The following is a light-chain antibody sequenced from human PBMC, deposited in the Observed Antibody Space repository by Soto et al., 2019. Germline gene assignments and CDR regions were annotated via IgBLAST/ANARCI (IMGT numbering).Light chain of an antibody. CDR3: SSYTSSSTLPYV. V-gene: IGLV2-14*01. CDR1: SSDVGGYNY. J-gene: IGLJ1*01. Sequence: QSALTQPASVSGSPGQSITISCTGTSSDVGGYNYVSWYQQDPGKAPKLMIYEVSNRPSGVSNRFSGSKSGNTASLTISGLQAEDEADYYCSSYTSSSTLPYVFGTGTKVTVL. CDR2: EVS.